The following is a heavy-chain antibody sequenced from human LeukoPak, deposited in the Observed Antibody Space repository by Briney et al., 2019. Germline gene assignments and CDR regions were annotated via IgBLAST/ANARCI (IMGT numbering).Heavy chain of an antibody. CDR3: AKRAYYYGSGSYRHPHFDY. V-gene: IGHV3-66*01. CDR1: GFTVSSNY. CDR2: IYSGGST. Sequence: GGSLRLSCAVSGFTVSSNYMSWVRQAPGKGLEWVSVIYSGGSTYYADSVKGRFTISRDNSKNTLYLQMNSLRAEDTAVYYCAKRAYYYGSGSYRHPHFDYWGQGTLVTVSS. J-gene: IGHJ4*02. D-gene: IGHD3-10*01.